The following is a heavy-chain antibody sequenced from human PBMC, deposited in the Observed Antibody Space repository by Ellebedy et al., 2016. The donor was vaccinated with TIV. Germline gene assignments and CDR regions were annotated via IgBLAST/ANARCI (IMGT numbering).Heavy chain of an antibody. CDR3: AAGTREYWFDP. D-gene: IGHD6-13*01. V-gene: IGHV3-21*01. CDR2: ISCDSSNL. CDR1: GFSFSSYI. J-gene: IGHJ5*02. Sequence: GESLKISCAASGFSFSSYIMNWVRQAPGKAPAWVSSISCDSSNLSYADSGKGRFTISRDNAKNLLYLQMNTLGVEDTAVYYCAAGTREYWFDPWGQGTLVTVSS.